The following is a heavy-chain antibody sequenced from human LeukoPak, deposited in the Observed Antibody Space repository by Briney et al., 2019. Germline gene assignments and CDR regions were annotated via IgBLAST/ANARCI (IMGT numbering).Heavy chain of an antibody. D-gene: IGHD6-19*01. CDR2: ISSSSYI. J-gene: IGHJ5*02. V-gene: IGHV3-21*01. CDR1: GFTFSSYG. Sequence: GGSLRLSCAASGFTFSSYGMNWVRQAPGKGLEWVSSISSSSYIYYADSVKGRFIISRDNAKNSLYLQMNSLRAEDTAVYYCARVCSSGPSSWFDPWGQGALVTVSS. CDR3: ARVCSSGPSSWFDP.